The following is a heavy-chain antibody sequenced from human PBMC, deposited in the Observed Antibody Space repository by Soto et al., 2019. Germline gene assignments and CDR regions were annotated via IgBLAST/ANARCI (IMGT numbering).Heavy chain of an antibody. D-gene: IGHD3-10*02. V-gene: IGHV3-21*01. CDR3: ARARATYVTAAFDI. CDR2: ISSSSSYI. Sequence: GGSLRLSCAASGFTFSSYSMNWVRQAPGKGLEWVSSISSSSSYIYYADSVKGRFTISRDNAKNSLYLQMNSLRAEDTAVYYCARARATYVTAAFDIWGQGTMVTVSS. J-gene: IGHJ3*02. CDR1: GFTFSSYS.